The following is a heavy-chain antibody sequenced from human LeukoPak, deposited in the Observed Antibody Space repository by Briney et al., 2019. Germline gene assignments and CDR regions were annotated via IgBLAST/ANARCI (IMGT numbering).Heavy chain of an antibody. Sequence: PGGSLRLSCAASGFTVSSNYMSWVRQAPGKGLEWVSVIYSGGSTYYADSVKGRFTISRDNSKNTLYLQMNSLRAEDTAVYYCARDPYDEYYDYWGQGTLVTVSS. D-gene: IGHD3-3*01. V-gene: IGHV3-66*01. CDR3: ARDPYDEYYDY. CDR2: IYSGGST. J-gene: IGHJ4*02. CDR1: GFTVSSNY.